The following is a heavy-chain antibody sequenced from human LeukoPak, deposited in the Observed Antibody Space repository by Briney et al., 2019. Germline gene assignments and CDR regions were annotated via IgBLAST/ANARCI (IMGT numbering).Heavy chain of an antibody. CDR2: INPNSGGT. CDR3: AIEGSSSSASWFDP. Sequence: ASVKVSCKASGYTFTGYYMHWVRQAPGQGLEWMGRINPNSGGTNYAQKFQGRVTMTRDTSISTAYMELSRLRSDDTAVYYCAIEGSSSSASWFDPWGQGTLVTVSS. J-gene: IGHJ5*02. D-gene: IGHD6-6*01. CDR1: GYTFTGYY. V-gene: IGHV1-2*06.